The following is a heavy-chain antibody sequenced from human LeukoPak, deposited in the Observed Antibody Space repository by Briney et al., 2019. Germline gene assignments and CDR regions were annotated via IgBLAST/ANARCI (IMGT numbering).Heavy chain of an antibody. CDR2: MKEDGSDK. CDR3: ARAMVASTFYYMDV. Sequence: GGSLRLSCAASGFGFSSYWMTWVRQTPGKGLEWVANMKEDGSDKHYVDSVRGRFTIPRDNGKKSLYLQMNRLRAEDTAVYYCARAMVASTFYYMDVWGKGTTVTVSS. CDR1: GFGFSSYW. J-gene: IGHJ6*03. V-gene: IGHV3-7*01. D-gene: IGHD2-15*01.